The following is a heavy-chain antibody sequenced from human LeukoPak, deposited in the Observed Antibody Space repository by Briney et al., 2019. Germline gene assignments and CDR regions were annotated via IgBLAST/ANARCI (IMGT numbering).Heavy chain of an antibody. J-gene: IGHJ6*02. CDR2: IRYDGSNK. Sequence: GGSLRLSCAASGFTFSSYGMHWVRQAPGKGLEWVAFIRYDGSNKYYADSVKGRFTISRDNSKNTLYLQMNSLRAGDTAVYYCARVSSSSRKGYYGMDVWGQGTTVTVSS. CDR1: GFTFSSYG. CDR3: ARVSSSSRKGYYGMDV. D-gene: IGHD6-13*01. V-gene: IGHV3-30*02.